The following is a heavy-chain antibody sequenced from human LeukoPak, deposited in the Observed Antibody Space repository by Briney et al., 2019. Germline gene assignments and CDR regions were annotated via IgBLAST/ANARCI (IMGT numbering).Heavy chain of an antibody. V-gene: IGHV4-59*01. J-gene: IGHJ5*02. CDR1: GGSFSGYY. D-gene: IGHD2-15*01. CDR3: ARGGGYCSGGSCYRWFDP. CDR2: IYYSGST. Sequence: SETLSLTCAVYGGSFSGYYWSWIRQPPGKGLEWIGYIYYSGSTNYNPSLKSRVTISVDTSKNQFSLKLSSVTAADTAVYYCARGGGYCSGGSCYRWFDPWGQGTLVTVSS.